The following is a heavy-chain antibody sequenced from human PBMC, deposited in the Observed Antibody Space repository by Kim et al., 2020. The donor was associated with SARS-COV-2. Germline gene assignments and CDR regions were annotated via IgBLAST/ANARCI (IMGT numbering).Heavy chain of an antibody. CDR2: IKSKTDGGTT. CDR3: TTVEQQLEIAGFDY. D-gene: IGHD6-13*01. V-gene: IGHV3-15*01. Sequence: GGSLRLSCAASGFTFSNAWMSWVRQAPGKGLEWVGRIKSKTDGGTTDYAAPVKGRFTISRDDSKNTLYLQMNSLKTEDTAVYYCTTVEQQLEIAGFDYWGQGTLVTVSS. CDR1: GFTFSNAW. J-gene: IGHJ4*02.